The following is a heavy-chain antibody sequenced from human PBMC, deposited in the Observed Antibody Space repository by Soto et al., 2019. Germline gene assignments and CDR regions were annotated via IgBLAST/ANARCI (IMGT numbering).Heavy chain of an antibody. CDR3: ARDQAARPPQRGDY. D-gene: IGHD6-6*01. Sequence: SETLSLTCSVSGVSISGSSYYWGWIRQPPGKGLEWIGSIYYSGQTYYNPSLKSRVTISVDRSKNQFSLNLTSVTATDTAFYYCARDQAARPPQRGDYWGQGTLVTVSS. CDR2: IYYSGQT. CDR1: GVSISGSSYY. J-gene: IGHJ4*02. V-gene: IGHV4-39*02.